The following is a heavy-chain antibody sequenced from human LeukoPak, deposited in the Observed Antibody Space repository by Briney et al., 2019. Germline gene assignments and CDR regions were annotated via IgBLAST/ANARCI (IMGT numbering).Heavy chain of an antibody. D-gene: IGHD1-26*01. CDR1: GLTFADYT. V-gene: IGHV3-21*01. J-gene: IGHJ6*03. Sequence: GGSLRLSCAASGLTFADYTMHWVRQAPGKAMEWVSSITSSATYIFYADSVKGRFTISRDNAKNSLYLQMDSLGPEDTAVYYCARDPYSGNYGNDYYYYMDVWGKGTTVTISS. CDR2: ITSSATYI. CDR3: ARDPYSGNYGNDYYYYMDV.